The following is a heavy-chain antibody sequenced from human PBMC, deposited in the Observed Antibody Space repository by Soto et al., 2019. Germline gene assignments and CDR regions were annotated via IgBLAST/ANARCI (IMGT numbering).Heavy chain of an antibody. D-gene: IGHD3-3*02. Sequence: GASVKVSCKATGYTFSAYTMNWVRQAPGQSLEWMGWINAGSGTTKYSQNFQGRVSITRDTSASTVYMELTGLTSEDTAVYYCARDTETLGPRANDALDIWGQGTMVTVS. V-gene: IGHV1-3*01. J-gene: IGHJ3*02. CDR1: GYTFSAYT. CDR3: ARDTETLGPRANDALDI. CDR2: INAGSGTT.